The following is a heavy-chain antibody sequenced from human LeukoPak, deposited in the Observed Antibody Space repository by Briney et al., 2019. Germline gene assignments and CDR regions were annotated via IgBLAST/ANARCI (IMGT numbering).Heavy chain of an antibody. CDR3: ARNGYYSADY. CDR2: IFHSGTT. J-gene: IGHJ4*02. Sequence: PSGTLSLTCAVSGGSISDGYWWSWVRQPPGKGLEWIGEIFHSGTTNYNPSLKSRVTISMDKSKNQFSLRLSSVTAADTAVYYCARNGYYSADYWGQGTLVTVSS. V-gene: IGHV4-4*02. D-gene: IGHD4-17*01. CDR1: GGSISDGYW.